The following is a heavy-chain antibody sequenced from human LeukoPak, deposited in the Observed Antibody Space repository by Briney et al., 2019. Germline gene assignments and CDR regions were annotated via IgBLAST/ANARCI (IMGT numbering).Heavy chain of an antibody. V-gene: IGHV3-21*01. CDR2: ISSSSSYI. J-gene: IGHJ4*02. CDR3: ARDAVLHYSSPRPHFDY. CDR1: GFTFSSYS. D-gene: IGHD6-13*01. Sequence: GGSLRLSCAASGFTFSSYSMNWVRQAPGKGLEWVSSISSSSSYIYYADSVKGRFTISRDNAKNSLYLQMNSLRAEDTAVYYCARDAVLHYSSPRPHFDYWGQGTLVTVSS.